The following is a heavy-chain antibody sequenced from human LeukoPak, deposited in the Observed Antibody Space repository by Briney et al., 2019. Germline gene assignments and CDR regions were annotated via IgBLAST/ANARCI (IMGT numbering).Heavy chain of an antibody. CDR3: ARIPADYSYAMDV. D-gene: IGHD2-2*01. Sequence: GESLKISCKGSGYRFTSYWIGWVRPMPGKGLEWMGLIYPVGSDTRYSPSFQGQVTISADKSISTAYLQWSSLKASDTAMYYCARIPADYSYAMDVWGQGTTVTVSS. CDR1: GYRFTSYW. J-gene: IGHJ6*02. V-gene: IGHV5-51*01. CDR2: IYPVGSDT.